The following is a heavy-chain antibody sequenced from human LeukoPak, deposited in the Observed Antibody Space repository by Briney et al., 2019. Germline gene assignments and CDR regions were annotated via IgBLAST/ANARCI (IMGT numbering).Heavy chain of an antibody. J-gene: IGHJ6*03. V-gene: IGHV1-69*05. D-gene: IGHD4-11*01. CDR2: IIPIFGTA. Sequence: SVTVSCKASGGTFSSYAISWVRQAPGQGLEWMGGIIPIFGTANYAQKFQGRVTITTDESTSTAYMELSSLRSEDTAVYYCASVPYYSTNYYYYYMDVWGKGTTVTVSS. CDR1: GGTFSSYA. CDR3: ASVPYYSTNYYYYYMDV.